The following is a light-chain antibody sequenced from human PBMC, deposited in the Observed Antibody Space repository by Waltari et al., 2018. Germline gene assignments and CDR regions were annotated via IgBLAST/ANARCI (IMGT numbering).Light chain of an antibody. CDR1: RSNLGSNR. CDR3: AAWDDSLNSVL. CDR2: SEN. Sequence: QSVLTQQPSASGTPGQGVTISCSGRRSNLGSNRVNWYQQLPGTAPNLLIFSENQRPSGVPDRFSGSKSGNSASLAISGLQSDDEAHYYCAAWDDSLNSVLFGGGTKLTVL. J-gene: IGLJ2*01. V-gene: IGLV1-44*01.